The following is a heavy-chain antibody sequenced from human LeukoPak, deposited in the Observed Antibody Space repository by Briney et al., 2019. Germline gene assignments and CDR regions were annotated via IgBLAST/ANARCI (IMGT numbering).Heavy chain of an antibody. J-gene: IGHJ6*02. D-gene: IGHD6-19*01. CDR2: ISYDGSNK. CDR3: AKDSRRIAVAGLPRGYYGMDV. Sequence: PGGSLRLSCAASGFTFSSYGMHWVRQAPGKGLEWVAVISYDGSNKYYADSVKGRFTISRDNSKNTLYLQMNSLRAEDTAVYYCAKDSRRIAVAGLPRGYYGMDVWGQGTTVTVSS. V-gene: IGHV3-30*18. CDR1: GFTFSSYG.